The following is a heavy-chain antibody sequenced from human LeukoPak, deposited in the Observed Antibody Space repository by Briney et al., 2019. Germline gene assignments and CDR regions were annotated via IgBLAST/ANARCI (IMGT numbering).Heavy chain of an antibody. CDR1: GFTFSSYA. Sequence: GGSLRLSCVGSGFTFSSYAMSWVRQAPGKGLEWVSVISGSGGSTNHADSVKGRFTISRDNSKNTLYLQTNSLRAEDTAVYYCAKGVDSRVYPTYYFAQGGQGTLLTVSS. J-gene: IGHJ4*02. V-gene: IGHV3-23*01. CDR3: AKGVDSRVYPTYYFAQ. D-gene: IGHD3-22*01. CDR2: ISGSGGST.